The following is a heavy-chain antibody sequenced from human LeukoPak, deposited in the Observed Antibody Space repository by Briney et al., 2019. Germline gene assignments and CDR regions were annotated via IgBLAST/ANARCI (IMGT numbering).Heavy chain of an antibody. Sequence: GGSLRLSCAASGFTFSSYAMSWVRQAPGKGLEWVSAISGSGGSTYYADSVKGRFTISRDNSKNTLYLQMNSLRAEDTAVYYCAKDRALYCSGGSCYSEWFDPWGQGTLVAVSS. CDR1: GFTFSSYA. J-gene: IGHJ5*02. CDR2: ISGSGGST. D-gene: IGHD2-15*01. CDR3: AKDRALYCSGGSCYSEWFDP. V-gene: IGHV3-23*01.